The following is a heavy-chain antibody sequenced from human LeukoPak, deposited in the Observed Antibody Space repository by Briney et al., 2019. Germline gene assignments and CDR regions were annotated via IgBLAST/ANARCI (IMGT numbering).Heavy chain of an antibody. V-gene: IGHV3-48*04. D-gene: IGHD3-10*02. CDR2: ISSSGSTI. J-gene: IGHJ6*04. CDR1: GLTFSSYG. CDR3: AELGITMIGGV. Sequence: GGSLRLSCAASGLTFSSYGMHWVRQALGKGLEWVSYISSSGSTIYYADSVKGRFTISRDNAKNSLYLQMNSLRAEDTAVYYCAELGITMIGGVWGKGTTVTISS.